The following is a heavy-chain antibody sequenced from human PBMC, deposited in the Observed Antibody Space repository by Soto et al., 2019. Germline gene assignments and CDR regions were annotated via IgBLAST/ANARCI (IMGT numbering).Heavy chain of an antibody. Sequence: GVSLNLSCAASGFTFSSYSMNWVRQAPGKGLEWVSSISSSSSYIYYADSVKGRFTISRDNAKNSLYLQMNSLRAEDTSVYYCARTDFWSGYYEFNWFDPWGQGTLVTVS. V-gene: IGHV3-21*01. CDR1: GFTFSSYS. CDR3: ARTDFWSGYYEFNWFDP. D-gene: IGHD3-3*01. J-gene: IGHJ5*02. CDR2: ISSSSSYI.